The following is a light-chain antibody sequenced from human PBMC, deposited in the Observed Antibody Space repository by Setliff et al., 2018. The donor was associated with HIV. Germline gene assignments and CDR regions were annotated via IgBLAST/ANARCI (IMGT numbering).Light chain of an antibody. CDR3: SSYAGSKNV. Sequence: QSALPQPPSASGSPGQSVTISCTGTSSDVGGFNYVSWYQQHPGKAPKLMIYEVNKRPSGVPDRFSGSKSGNTASLTVSGLHAEDEAEYYCSSYAGSKNVFGTGTKVTV. J-gene: IGLJ1*01. V-gene: IGLV2-8*01. CDR2: EVN. CDR1: SSDVGGFNY.